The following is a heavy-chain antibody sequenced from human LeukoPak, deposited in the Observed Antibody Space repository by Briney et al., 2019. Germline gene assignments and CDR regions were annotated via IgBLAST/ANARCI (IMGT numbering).Heavy chain of an antibody. CDR2: INSDGSST. Sequence: GGSLTLSCAASGFTFSSYWMHWVRQAPGQGLVWVSSINSDGSSTSYADSVKGRFTISRDNAKNTLYLQMNSLRAEDTAVYYCARESRGAAHAFDYWGQGTLVTVSS. V-gene: IGHV3-74*01. D-gene: IGHD6-6*01. J-gene: IGHJ4*02. CDR1: GFTFSSYW. CDR3: ARESRGAAHAFDY.